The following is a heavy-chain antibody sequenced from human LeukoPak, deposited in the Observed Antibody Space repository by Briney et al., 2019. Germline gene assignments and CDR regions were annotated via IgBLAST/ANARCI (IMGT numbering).Heavy chain of an antibody. J-gene: IGHJ2*01. CDR2: ISTSGGST. V-gene: IGHV3-23*01. CDR3: AKDAGAPGTSDWYFAL. D-gene: IGHD3-10*01. Sequence: PGGSLRLSCAASGFTFNNYAMNWVRQAPAKGLEWVAAISTSGGSTSYADSVKGRFTISRDVSKSTLSLQMHSLRVEDTATYYCAKDAGAPGTSDWYFALWGRGTLVTVSS. CDR1: GFTFNNYA.